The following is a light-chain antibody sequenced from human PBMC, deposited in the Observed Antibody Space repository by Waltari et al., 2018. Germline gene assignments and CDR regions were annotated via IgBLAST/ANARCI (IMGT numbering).Light chain of an antibody. CDR3: QSYDSSLSGSRV. CDR2: ANS. V-gene: IGLV1-40*01. Sequence: QSVLTQPPSVSGAPGQRVTISCTGSSPNIGADDDVHWYQQLPGTAPKLLIYANSNRPSGVPDRFSGSKSGTSASLAITGLQAEDEADYYCQSYDSSLSGSRVFGGGTKLTVL. CDR1: SPNIGADDD. J-gene: IGLJ3*02.